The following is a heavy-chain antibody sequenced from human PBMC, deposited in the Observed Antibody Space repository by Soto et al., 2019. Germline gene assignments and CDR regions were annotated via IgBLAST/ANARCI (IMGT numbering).Heavy chain of an antibody. CDR2: IIPIFGTA. V-gene: IGHV1-69*06. J-gene: IGHJ3*02. Sequence: QVQLVQSGAEVKKPGSSVKVSCKASGGTFSSYAISWVRQAPGQGLEWMGGIIPIFGTANYAQKFQGRVTITADISTSTAYMELSSLRSEDTAVYYCARRGPYYDFWSGQPNAFDIWGQGTMVTVSS. D-gene: IGHD3-3*01. CDR3: ARRGPYYDFWSGQPNAFDI. CDR1: GGTFSSYA.